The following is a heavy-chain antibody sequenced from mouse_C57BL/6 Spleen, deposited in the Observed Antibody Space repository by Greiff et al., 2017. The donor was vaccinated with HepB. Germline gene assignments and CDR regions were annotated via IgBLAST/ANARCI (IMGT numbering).Heavy chain of an antibody. V-gene: IGHV1-81*01. Sequence: QVQLKESGAELARPGASVKLSCKASGYTFTSYGISWVKQRTGQGLEWIGEIYPRSGNTYYNEKFKGKATLTADKSSSTAYMELRSLTSEDSAVYFCARDYGSSYVGYYAMDYWGQGTSVTVSS. J-gene: IGHJ4*01. CDR3: ARDYGSSYVGYYAMDY. CDR2: IYPRSGNT. CDR1: GYTFTSYG. D-gene: IGHD1-1*01.